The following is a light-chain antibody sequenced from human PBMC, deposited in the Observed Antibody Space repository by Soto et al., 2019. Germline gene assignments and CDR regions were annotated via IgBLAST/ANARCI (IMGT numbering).Light chain of an antibody. J-gene: IGKJ1*01. V-gene: IGKV3-20*01. CDR2: GAS. Sequence: EIVLTQSPGTLSLSPGERATLSCRASQSVSSSYLAWYQQKPGQAPRLLIYGASSRATAIPDRFSGSGSGTDFTLTISRLEPEDFAVYYCQQYCNSPLTFGKGTKVEIK. CDR1: QSVSSSY. CDR3: QQYCNSPLT.